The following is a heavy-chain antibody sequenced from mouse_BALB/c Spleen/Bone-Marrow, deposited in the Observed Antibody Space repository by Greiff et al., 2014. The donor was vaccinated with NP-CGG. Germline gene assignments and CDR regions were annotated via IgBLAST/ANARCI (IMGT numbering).Heavy chain of an antibody. D-gene: IGHD4-1*01. V-gene: IGHV1-54*01. CDR3: ARWLTGTSAMEY. CDR1: GYAFTNYL. CDR2: INPGSGGT. Sequence: VQLQQSGADLVRPGTSVKVSCKASGYAFTNYLIEWVKQRPGQGLEWIGVINPGSGGTNYNEKFKGKATLTADKSSSTAYMQLSSLTSDDSAVYFCARWLTGTSAMEYWGQGTSVTVSS. J-gene: IGHJ4*01.